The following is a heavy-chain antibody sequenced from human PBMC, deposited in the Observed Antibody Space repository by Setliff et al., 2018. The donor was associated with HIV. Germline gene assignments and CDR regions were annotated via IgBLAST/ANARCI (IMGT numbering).Heavy chain of an antibody. CDR2: INHRGRT. D-gene: IGHD3-10*01. V-gene: IGHV4-34*01. Sequence: SETLSLTCAVYGGSLSGYSWSWIRQAPGKGLEWIGEINHRGRTRYNPSLKSRVTISVETSKNQFSLRVNSVTAADTAVYYCARGLDYGSGSYYSDYWGQGTLVTVSP. CDR3: ARGLDYGSGSYYSDY. CDR1: GGSLSGYS. J-gene: IGHJ4*02.